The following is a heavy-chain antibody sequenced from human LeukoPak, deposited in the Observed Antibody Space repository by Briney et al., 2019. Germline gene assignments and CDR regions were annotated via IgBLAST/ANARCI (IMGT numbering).Heavy chain of an antibody. V-gene: IGHV3-11*01. CDR1: GFTFSDYY. D-gene: IGHD3-22*01. CDR2: ISSSDSTI. CDR3: ASSLTYYYDSSGYNPEIDY. Sequence: GSLRLSCAASGFTFSDYYMSWIRQAPGKGLEWVSYISSSDSTIYYADSVKGRFTISRDNAKNSLYLQMNSLRAEDTAVYYCASSLTYYYDSSGYNPEIDYWGQGTLVTVSS. J-gene: IGHJ4*02.